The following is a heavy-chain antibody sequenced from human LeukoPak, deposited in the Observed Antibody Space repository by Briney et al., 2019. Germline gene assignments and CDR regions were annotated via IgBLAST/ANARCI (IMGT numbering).Heavy chain of an antibody. J-gene: IGHJ4*02. CDR2: INHSGST. Sequence: SETLSLTCAVYGGSFSGYYWSWIRQPPGKGLEWIGEINHSGSTNYNPSLKSRVTMSVDTSKNQFSLNLISVTAADTAVYYCARDLTDYYELDYWGQGTLVTVSS. CDR1: GGSFSGYY. CDR3: ARDLTDYYELDY. D-gene: IGHD3-22*01. V-gene: IGHV4-34*01.